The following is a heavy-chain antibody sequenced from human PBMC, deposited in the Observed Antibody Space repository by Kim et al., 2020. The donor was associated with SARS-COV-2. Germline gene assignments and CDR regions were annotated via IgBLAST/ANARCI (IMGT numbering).Heavy chain of an antibody. CDR1: GGSFSGYY. J-gene: IGHJ6*02. CDR2: INHSGST. CDR3: ARVLPLWFGESRYGMDV. V-gene: IGHV4-34*01. Sequence: SETLSLTCAVYGGSFSGYYWSWIRQPPGKGLEWIGEINHSGSTNYNPSLKSRVTISVDTSKNQFSLKLSSVTAADTAVYYCARVLPLWFGESRYGMDVWGQGTTVTVSS. D-gene: IGHD3-10*01.